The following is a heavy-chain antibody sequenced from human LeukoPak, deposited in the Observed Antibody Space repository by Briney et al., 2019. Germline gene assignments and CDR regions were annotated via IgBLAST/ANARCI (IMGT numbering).Heavy chain of an antibody. V-gene: IGHV1-2*02. Sequence: ASVKVSCNTSGYTFSGYYMHWIRQAPGQRLEWMGWIIPIRGVTNYAQKFQGRVTVTSDTSISTAYMELSRLRSDDTAVYYCARAEGYNYMDVWGKGTTVTISS. CDR1: GYTFSGYY. CDR2: IIPIRGVT. CDR3: ARAEGYNYMDV. J-gene: IGHJ6*03. D-gene: IGHD3-16*02.